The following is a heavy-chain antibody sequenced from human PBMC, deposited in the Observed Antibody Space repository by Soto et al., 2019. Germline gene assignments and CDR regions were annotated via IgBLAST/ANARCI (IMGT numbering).Heavy chain of an antibody. J-gene: IGHJ4*02. Sequence: GGSLRLSCSASGFNFSRHAMHWVRQAPGKGLECVSVLRSSGGSTYYADSVKGRFIMSRDNSRNTLYLQMSRLRAEDTAVYYCVKDSYYYGSGSFNLLDYWGQGTLVTASS. CDR1: GFNFSRHA. CDR3: VKDSYYYGSGSFNLLDY. V-gene: IGHV3-64D*06. CDR2: LRSSGGST. D-gene: IGHD3-10*01.